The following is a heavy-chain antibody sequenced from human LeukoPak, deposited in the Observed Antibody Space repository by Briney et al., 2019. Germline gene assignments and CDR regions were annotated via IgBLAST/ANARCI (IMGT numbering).Heavy chain of an antibody. V-gene: IGHV3-48*01. CDR1: GFTFSNYN. CDR3: ARLLSGWYLADY. D-gene: IGHD6-19*01. Sequence: PGGSLRLSCAASGFTFSNYNMFWARQAPGKGLEWVSYITSSSNTVHYADSVKGRFTLSRDNAQSSLYLQMNSLRAEDTAIYYCARLLSGWYLADYWGQGTLVTVSS. J-gene: IGHJ4*02. CDR2: ITSSSNTV.